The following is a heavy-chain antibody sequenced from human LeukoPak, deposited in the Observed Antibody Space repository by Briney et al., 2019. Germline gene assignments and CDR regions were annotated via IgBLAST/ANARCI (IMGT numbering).Heavy chain of an antibody. D-gene: IGHD6-19*01. V-gene: IGHV1-18*01. CDR3: ARDGGQQWLTNYYSYGMDV. CDR2: IKTYNGDT. J-gene: IGHJ6*02. CDR1: GYTFTTYG. Sequence: ASVKVSCKASGYTFTTYGINWVRQAPGQGLEWMGWIKTYNGDTNSAQNLQDRIIMTTDTSTGTAYMELRSLRSDDTAVCYCARDGGQQWLTNYYSYGMDVWGQGTTVTVSS.